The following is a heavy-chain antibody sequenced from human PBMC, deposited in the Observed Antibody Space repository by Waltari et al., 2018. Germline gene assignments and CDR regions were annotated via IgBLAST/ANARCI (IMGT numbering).Heavy chain of an antibody. J-gene: IGHJ4*02. D-gene: IGHD6-6*01. V-gene: IGHV4-4*07. CDR2: IHSSGST. CDR1: GGPISSYY. CDR3: ARGGAAHPFDF. Sequence: QVQLKESGPGLVKPSETLSLMCTVSGGPISSYYWSWIRQPAGKGLEWIGRIHSSGSTNYNPSLRIRVTISVDTSNNPFSLQLSSGTAADTAVYYCARGGAAHPFDFWGQGTLVTVSS.